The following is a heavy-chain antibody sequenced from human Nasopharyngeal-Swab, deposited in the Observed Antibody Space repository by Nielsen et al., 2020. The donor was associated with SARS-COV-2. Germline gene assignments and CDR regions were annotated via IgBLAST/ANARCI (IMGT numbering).Heavy chain of an antibody. CDR2: INHSGST. D-gene: IGHD3-22*01. CDR1: GGSFSTYY. Sequence: SETLSLTCVLYGGSFSTYYWSWIRQPPGKGLEWIGEINHSGSTNYNPSLKSRVTISVDKSRNEFSLKLTSVTAADTALYYCARLSGDYYDSSGYSDWYFDLWGRGTLVTVSS. J-gene: IGHJ2*01. CDR3: ARLSGDYYDSSGYSDWYFDL. V-gene: IGHV4-34*01.